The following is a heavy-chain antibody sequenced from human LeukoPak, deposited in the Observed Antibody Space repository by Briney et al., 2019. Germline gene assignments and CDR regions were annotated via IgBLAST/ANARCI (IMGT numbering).Heavy chain of an antibody. J-gene: IGHJ4*02. Sequence: ASVKVSCKASGYTFTSYGISWVRQAPGQGLEWMGWISAYNGNTNYAQKYQGRVTMITDTSTSTAYMELRSLRSDDTAIYYCARWEYCSSSSCYDESETFDYWGQGTLVTVSP. CDR1: GYTFTSYG. D-gene: IGHD2-2*01. V-gene: IGHV1-18*01. CDR3: ARWEYCSSSSCYDESETFDY. CDR2: ISAYNGNT.